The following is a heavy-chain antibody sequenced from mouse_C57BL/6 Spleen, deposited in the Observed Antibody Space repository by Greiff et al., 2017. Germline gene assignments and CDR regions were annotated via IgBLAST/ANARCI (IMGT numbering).Heavy chain of an antibody. CDR1: GYAFTNYL. V-gene: IGHV1-54*01. Sequence: QVQLQQSGAELVRPGTSVKVSCKASGYAFTNYLIEWVKQRTGQGLEWIGEINPGSGGTNYNEKFKGKATLTADKSSSTAYMQLSSLTSEDSAVYFSARYYYGPGFAYWGQGTLVTVSA. CDR2: INPGSGGT. D-gene: IGHD1-1*01. J-gene: IGHJ3*01. CDR3: ARYYYGPGFAY.